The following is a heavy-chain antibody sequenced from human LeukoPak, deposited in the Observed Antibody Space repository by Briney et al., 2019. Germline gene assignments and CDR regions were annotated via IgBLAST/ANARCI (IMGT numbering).Heavy chain of an antibody. CDR1: GYSFTNYF. D-gene: IGHD6-13*01. Sequence: ASVKVSCTASGYSFTNYFMHWVRQAPGHGLEWMGWINPKSGGTNYAQNFQGRVTMTRDTSISTVYLELSSLRSDDTAVYYCAREFRWPGIGAVSGDDGLDLWGLGTLVVVSS. V-gene: IGHV1-2*02. CDR2: INPKSGGT. CDR3: AREFRWPGIGAVSGDDGLDL. J-gene: IGHJ3*01.